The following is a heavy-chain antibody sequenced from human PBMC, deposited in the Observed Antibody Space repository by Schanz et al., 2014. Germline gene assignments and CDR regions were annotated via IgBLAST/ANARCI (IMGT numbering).Heavy chain of an antibody. CDR3: AGAVATIRADSFDI. CDR1: GITLSGYG. J-gene: IGHJ3*02. CDR2: IWFDGTNK. D-gene: IGHD5-12*01. Sequence: QVQLVESGGGVVQPGRSLRLSCAASGITLSGYGMHWVRQAPGKGLEWLAVIWFDGTNKYNADSVKGRFTISRDTSKNTLYLLLNSLRAEDTAVYYCAGAVATIRADSFDIWGQGTMVAVSS. V-gene: IGHV3-33*08.